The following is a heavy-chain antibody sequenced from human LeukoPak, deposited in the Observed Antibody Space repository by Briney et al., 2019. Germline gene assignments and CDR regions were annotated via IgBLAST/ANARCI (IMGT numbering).Heavy chain of an antibody. J-gene: IGHJ5*02. Sequence: ASVKVSCKASGYTFTSYAMHWVRQAPGQRLEWMGWINAGNDNTKYSQKFQGRVTITRDTSAGIAYMELSSLRSEDTAVYYCARDLGYCTGGTCYPNWFDPWGQGTLVTVSS. CDR3: ARDLGYCTGGTCYPNWFDP. CDR2: INAGNDNT. V-gene: IGHV1-3*01. CDR1: GYTFTSYA. D-gene: IGHD2-15*01.